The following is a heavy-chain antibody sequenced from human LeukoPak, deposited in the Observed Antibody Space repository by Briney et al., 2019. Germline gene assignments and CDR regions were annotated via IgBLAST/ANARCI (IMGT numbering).Heavy chain of an antibody. CDR2: ISTYNDNT. CDR3: ARVDAMLRGVINWFDP. Sequence: ASVKVSCKASGYTFTSYGISWVRQAPGQGLEWMGWISTYNDNTNYPQKLQGRVTMTTDTSTRTAYMELTSLRSDDTAVYYCARVDAMLRGVINWFDPWGQGTLVTVSS. D-gene: IGHD3-10*01. CDR1: GYTFTSYG. J-gene: IGHJ5*02. V-gene: IGHV1-18*01.